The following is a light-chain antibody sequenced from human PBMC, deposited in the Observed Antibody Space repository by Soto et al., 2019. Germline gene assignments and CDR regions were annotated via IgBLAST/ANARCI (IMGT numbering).Light chain of an antibody. CDR3: MQTLQIPRT. Sequence: DIVMTQSPLSLPVTPGEPASISCRSSQSLLHTNGYNYLDWYLQKPRQSPQVLVYLGSNRSSGVPDRISGSGSGTDFTLKISRVEAEDVGLYYFMQTLQIPRTLGQGTQVEIK. CDR2: LGS. J-gene: IGKJ1*01. V-gene: IGKV2-28*01. CDR1: QSLLHTNGYNY.